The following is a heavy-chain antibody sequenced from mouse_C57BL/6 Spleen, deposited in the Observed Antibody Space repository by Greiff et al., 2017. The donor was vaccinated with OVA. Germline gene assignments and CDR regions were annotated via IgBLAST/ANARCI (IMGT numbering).Heavy chain of an antibody. J-gene: IGHJ2*01. Sequence: QVQLQQSGAELARPGASVKLSCTASGYTFTSSGISWVKQRTGPSLVWIVEIYPRSGNTYYNANFKGKATLTADKSSSTTYMELHSLSSEDAAVDFCARVIYDGYDFDDRGKGTTLTSSS. CDR2: IYPRSGNT. D-gene: IGHD2-3*01. CDR1: GYTFTSSG. CDR3: ARVIYDGYDFDD. V-gene: IGHV1-81*01.